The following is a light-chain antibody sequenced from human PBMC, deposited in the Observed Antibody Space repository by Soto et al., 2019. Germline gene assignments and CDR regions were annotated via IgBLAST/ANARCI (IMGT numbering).Light chain of an antibody. CDR2: GAS. CDR3: QQYGSSLT. J-gene: IGKJ4*01. CDR1: QTVGRT. V-gene: IGKV3-20*01. Sequence: IGLNQSADAVSLNTGESPTLYCRASQTVGRTLAWHQPKPGQAPRLLIYGASNRATGIPDRFSGSGSGTDFTLTISCLEPEGFPVYYCQQYGSSLTFAGGTKVDI.